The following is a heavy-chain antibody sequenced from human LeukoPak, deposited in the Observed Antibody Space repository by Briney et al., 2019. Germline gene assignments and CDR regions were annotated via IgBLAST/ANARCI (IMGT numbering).Heavy chain of an antibody. CDR1: GFMFHNYW. CDR3: ARIGYSSSCLDY. CDR2: IKQDGSQI. V-gene: IGHV3-7*01. Sequence: GGSLRLSCAASGFMFHNYWMTWVRQAPGKGLERLANIKQDGSQIYYVDSVKGRFTISRDNTKNSVYLQMNSLRVEDTAVYYCARIGYSSSCLDYWGQGTLVTVSS. D-gene: IGHD2-2*01. J-gene: IGHJ4*02.